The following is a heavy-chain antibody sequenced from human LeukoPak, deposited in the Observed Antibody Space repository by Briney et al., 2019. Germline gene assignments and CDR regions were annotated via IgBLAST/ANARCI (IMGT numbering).Heavy chain of an antibody. CDR1: GYTFTGYY. Sequence: ASVKVSCKASGYTFTGYYMHWVRQAPGQGLEWMGWINPNSGGTNYAQKFQGWVTMTRDTSISTAYMELSRLRSDDTAVYYCARDRGYSSGWYDYWGQGTLVTVSS. J-gene: IGHJ4*02. CDR2: INPNSGGT. V-gene: IGHV1-2*04. CDR3: ARDRGYSSGWYDY. D-gene: IGHD6-19*01.